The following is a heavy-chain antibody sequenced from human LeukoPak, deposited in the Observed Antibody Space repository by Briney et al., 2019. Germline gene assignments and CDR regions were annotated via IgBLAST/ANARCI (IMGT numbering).Heavy chain of an antibody. CDR3: ARGPIVVVVPAAIGDYFDY. CDR2: IYYSGST. D-gene: IGHD2-2*02. CDR1: GGSISSYY. V-gene: IGHV4-59*01. Sequence: PSETLSLTCTVSGGSISSYYWSSIRQPPAKGLERVGYIYYSGSTNYNPSLKSRVTIAVDTSKNQFSLKLSSVTAADTAVYYCARGPIVVVVPAAIGDYFDYWGQGTLVTVSS. J-gene: IGHJ4*02.